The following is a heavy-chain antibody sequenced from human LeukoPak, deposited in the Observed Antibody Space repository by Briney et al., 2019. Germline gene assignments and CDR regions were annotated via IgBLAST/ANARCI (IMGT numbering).Heavy chain of an antibody. CDR1: GGSISSYY. J-gene: IGHJ3*02. Sequence: SETLSLTRTVSGGSISSYYWTWIRQPPGKGLQWIGYIYYSGSTEYNPSLKSRVTISIHPSNKQFSLNLSSVTAADTAVYYCARRCSGPTCYTDAYDIWGQGTMVTVSS. D-gene: IGHD2-2*02. CDR3: ARRCSGPTCYTDAYDI. CDR2: IYYSGST. V-gene: IGHV4-59*08.